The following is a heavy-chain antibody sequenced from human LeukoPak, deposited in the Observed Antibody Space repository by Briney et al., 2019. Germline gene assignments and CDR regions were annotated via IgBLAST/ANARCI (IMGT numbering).Heavy chain of an antibody. CDR3: ARGSYLDY. Sequence: AVSVTDSCKASGYTFTRYGITWVRQAPGQGPEWMGWINNYNGNIEYAQKFQGRLTMTTDTSTSTGYLELGSLRSDDTAVYYCARGSYLDYWGQGTLVTVSS. CDR2: INNYNGNI. J-gene: IGHJ4*02. CDR1: GYTFTRYG. D-gene: IGHD3-16*02. V-gene: IGHV1-18*01.